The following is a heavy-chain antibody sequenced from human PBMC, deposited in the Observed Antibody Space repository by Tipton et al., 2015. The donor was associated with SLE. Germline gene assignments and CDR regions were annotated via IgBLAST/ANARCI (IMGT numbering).Heavy chain of an antibody. CDR3: ARGGYCSVGSCYFAEYFQH. CDR2: IYHSGST. V-gene: IGHV4-38-2*02. J-gene: IGHJ1*01. Sequence: LRLSCTVSGYSISSGYYWGWIREPPGKGLEWIGSIYHSGSTYYNPSLKIRVTISVDTSKNQFSLELSSVTAADTAVYYCARGGYCSVGSCYFAEYFQHWGQGTLFTFSS. CDR1: GYSISSGYY. D-gene: IGHD2-15*01.